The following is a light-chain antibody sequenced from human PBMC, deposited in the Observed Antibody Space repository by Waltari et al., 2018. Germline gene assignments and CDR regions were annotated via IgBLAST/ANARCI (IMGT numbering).Light chain of an antibody. CDR3: QQYLSVPRT. CDR2: WAS. J-gene: IGKJ1*01. CDR1: PSVLYSSNNKNC. Sequence: DIVMTQSPDSLAVSLGERATINCKSSPSVLYSSNNKNCLAWYQQKPGQPPKPLIYWASTRESGVPDRFSGSGSGTDFTLTISSLQAEDVAVYYCQQYLSVPRTFGQGTKVEIK. V-gene: IGKV4-1*01.